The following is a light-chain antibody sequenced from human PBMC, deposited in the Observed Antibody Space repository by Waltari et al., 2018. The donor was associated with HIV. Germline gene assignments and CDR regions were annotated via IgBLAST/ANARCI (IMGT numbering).Light chain of an antibody. CDR1: QGVVSNY. CDR2: VAS. Sequence: EIVLTQSPGTLSLSPGERATLSCRASQGVVSNYLAWYQQKPGQAPRLLIYVASTRATGIPDRFSGSGSGTDFTLTISRLEPEDFAVYYCQQYATSPLTFGGGTKVEIK. V-gene: IGKV3-20*01. CDR3: QQYATSPLT. J-gene: IGKJ4*01.